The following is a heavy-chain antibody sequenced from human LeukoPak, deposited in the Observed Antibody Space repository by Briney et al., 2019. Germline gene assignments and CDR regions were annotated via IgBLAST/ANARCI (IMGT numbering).Heavy chain of an antibody. CDR1: GYSISSGYY. CDR2: IYHSGST. Sequence: PSETLSLTCAVSGYSISSGYYWGWIRQPPGKGPEWIGSIYHSGSTYYNPSLKSRVTISVDTSKNQFSLKLSSVTAADTAVYYCARIAARLYCKDVWGKGTTVTVSS. J-gene: IGHJ6*03. V-gene: IGHV4-38-2*01. CDR3: ARIAARLYCKDV. D-gene: IGHD6-6*01.